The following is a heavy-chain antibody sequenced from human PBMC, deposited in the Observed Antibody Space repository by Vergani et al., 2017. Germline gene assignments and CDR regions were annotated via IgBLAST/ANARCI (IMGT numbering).Heavy chain of an antibody. CDR1: GGTFSSYT. CDR2: IIPILGIA. D-gene: IGHD6-13*01. J-gene: IGHJ4*02. Sequence: QVQLVQSGAEVKKPGSSVKVSCKASGGTFSSYTISWVRQAPGQGLEWMGRIIPILGIANYAQKFQGRVTITADKSTSTAYMELSSLRAEDTAVYYCARGGLVGIAAAGTEIGYFDYWGQGTLVTVSS. CDR3: ARGGLVGIAAAGTEIGYFDY. V-gene: IGHV1-69*02.